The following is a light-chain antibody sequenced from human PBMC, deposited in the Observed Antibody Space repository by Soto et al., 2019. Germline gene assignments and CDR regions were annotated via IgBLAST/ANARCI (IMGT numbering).Light chain of an antibody. J-gene: IGLJ3*02. CDR3: LLSYSGARPWV. CDR2: DTS. V-gene: IGLV7-46*01. Sequence: QAVVTQEPSLIVSPGGTVTLTCGSSTGAVTSGHYPYWFQQKPGQAPRTLIYDTSNKHSWTPARFSGSLLGGKAALTLSGAQPEDEAEYYCLLSYSGARPWVFGGGTKLTVL. CDR1: TGAVTSGHY.